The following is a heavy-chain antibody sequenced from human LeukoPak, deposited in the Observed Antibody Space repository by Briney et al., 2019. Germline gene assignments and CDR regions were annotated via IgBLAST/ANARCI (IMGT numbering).Heavy chain of an antibody. CDR3: ARVLDYDFWSGSSD. V-gene: IGHV1-69*01. J-gene: IGHJ4*02. CDR1: GGTFSSYA. CDR2: IIPIFGTA. Sequence: SVKVSCKASGGTFSSYAISWVRQAPGQGLEWMGGIIPIFGTANYAQKFQGRVTITADESTSTAYMELNSLRSEDTAVYYCARVLDYDFWSGSSDWGQGTLVTVSS. D-gene: IGHD3-3*01.